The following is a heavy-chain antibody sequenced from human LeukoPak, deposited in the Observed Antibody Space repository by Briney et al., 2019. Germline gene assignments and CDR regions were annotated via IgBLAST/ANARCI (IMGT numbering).Heavy chain of an antibody. CDR1: GGSISRSDYY. CDR3: ARGGPWELLYYYYGMDV. V-gene: IGHV4-39*07. Sequence: KSSETLSLTCTVSGGSISRSDYYWGWIRQPPGKGLEWIGSIFYSGSTYYNASLKSRVTISVDTSKNQFSLKMTSVTAADTAVYYCARGGPWELLYYYYGMDVWGQGTMVTVSS. J-gene: IGHJ6*02. D-gene: IGHD1-26*01. CDR2: IFYSGST.